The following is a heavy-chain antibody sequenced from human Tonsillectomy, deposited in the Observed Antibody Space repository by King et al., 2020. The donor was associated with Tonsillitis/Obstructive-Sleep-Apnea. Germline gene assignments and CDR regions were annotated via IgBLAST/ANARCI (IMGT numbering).Heavy chain of an antibody. J-gene: IGHJ4*02. D-gene: IGHD3-3*01. CDR3: AKDLATYDFWSGYYSRGFDY. Sequence: VQLVESGGGVVQPGGSLRLSCAASGFTFDDYAMHWVRQAPGKGLEWVSLIGGDGGSTYYADSVKGRFTISRDNSKNSLYLQMNSLRTGDTALYYCAKDLATYDFWSGYYSRGFDYWGQGTLVTVSS. CDR1: GFTFDDYA. CDR2: IGGDGGST. V-gene: IGHV3-43*02.